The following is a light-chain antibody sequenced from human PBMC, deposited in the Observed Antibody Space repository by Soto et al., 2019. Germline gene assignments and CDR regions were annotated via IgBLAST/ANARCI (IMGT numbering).Light chain of an antibody. CDR2: DAS. J-gene: IGKJ1*01. Sequence: DIVLTQSPATLSLSPGERATLSCRASQSVSTYVAWYQQKPGQAPRLLIYDASNRATGIPARFSGSGSGTVFTLTINILEPDDFAVYYCHQYGNSPQTFGQGTKVDIK. CDR3: HQYGNSPQT. CDR1: QSVSTY. V-gene: IGKV3-11*01.